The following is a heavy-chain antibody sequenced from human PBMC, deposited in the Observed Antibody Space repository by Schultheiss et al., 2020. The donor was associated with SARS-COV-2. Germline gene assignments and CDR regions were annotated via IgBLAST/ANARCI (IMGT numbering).Heavy chain of an antibody. D-gene: IGHD3-22*01. CDR1: GFTFGDYA. J-gene: IGHJ4*02. CDR2: IYHSGST. Sequence: GSLRLSCTASGFTFGDYAMSWFRQAPGKGLEWIGSIYHSGSTYYNPSLKSRVTISVDTSKNQFSLKLSSVTAADTAVYYCAALNGIPYYYDSSGSYYWGQGTLVTVSS. CDR3: AALNGIPYYYDSSGSYY. V-gene: IGHV4-38-2*02.